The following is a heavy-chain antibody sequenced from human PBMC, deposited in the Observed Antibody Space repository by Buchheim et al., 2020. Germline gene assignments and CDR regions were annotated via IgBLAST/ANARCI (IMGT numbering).Heavy chain of an antibody. CDR1: GFTFSSYP. CDR3: ARVDDEGYFDY. D-gene: IGHD3-16*01. V-gene: IGHV3-23*01. CDR2: ISGSGAGT. J-gene: IGHJ4*02. Sequence: EVQLLESGGGLVQPGGSPRLSCAASGFTFSSYPMSWVRQAPGKGLEWVSAISGSGAGTSYADSVKGRFTMSRDNSKNTLYLQMDSLRAEDTAVYKCARVDDEGYFDYWGQGTL.